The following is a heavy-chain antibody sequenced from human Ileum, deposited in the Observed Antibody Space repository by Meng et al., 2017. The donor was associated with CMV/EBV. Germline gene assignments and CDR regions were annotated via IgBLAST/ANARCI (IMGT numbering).Heavy chain of an antibody. D-gene: IGHD2-2*01. Sequence: SGPTLVKPTQTLTLTCTFSGFSLSTSGVGVGWTRQPPGKALEWLALIYWTDDKRYSPSLKIRLTITKDTSKNQVVLTMTSMDPVDTATYYFAHRLHCFGSSTCTAGYYDYWGQGTLVTVSS. CDR1: GFSLSTSGVG. CDR3: AHRLHCFGSSTCTAGYYDY. J-gene: IGHJ4*02. CDR2: IYWTDDK. V-gene: IGHV2-5*01.